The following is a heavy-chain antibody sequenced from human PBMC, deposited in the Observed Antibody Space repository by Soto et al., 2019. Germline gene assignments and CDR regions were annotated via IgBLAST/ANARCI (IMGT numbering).Heavy chain of an antibody. V-gene: IGHV4-30-2*01. Sequence: PSDTLSLTCDVSGDSISSGGYSWNWIRQPPGKGLEWIGNIYQSGTTDYNPSLKSRVTISVDRSKNQFSLKLSSVTAADTAVYYCARGQRLYNWFDPWGQGTLVTVSS. CDR2: IYQSGTT. CDR3: ARGQRLYNWFDP. CDR1: GDSISSGGYS. J-gene: IGHJ5*02.